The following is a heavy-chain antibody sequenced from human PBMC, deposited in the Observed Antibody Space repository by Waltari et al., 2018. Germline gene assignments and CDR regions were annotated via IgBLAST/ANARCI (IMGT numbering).Heavy chain of an antibody. Sequence: QVQLVESGGGVVQPGRSLRLSCAASGFTFSSYAMHWVRQAPGKGLEWGAVISYDGINKYYADSVKGRFTISRDNSKNTLYLQMNSLRAEDTAVYYCARDKGFLEWLSYYFDYWGQGTLVTVSS. V-gene: IGHV3-30*01. D-gene: IGHD3-3*01. CDR3: ARDKGFLEWLSYYFDY. CDR1: GFTFSSYA. CDR2: ISYDGINK. J-gene: IGHJ4*02.